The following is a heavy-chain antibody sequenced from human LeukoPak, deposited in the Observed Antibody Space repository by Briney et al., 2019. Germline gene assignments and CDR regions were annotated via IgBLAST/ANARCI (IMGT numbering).Heavy chain of an antibody. J-gene: IGHJ4*02. D-gene: IGHD3-9*01. CDR1: GFTFSSYW. CDR2: INSDGSST. V-gene: IGHV3-74*01. CDR3: ARDIFNQYDILIGKNRGVCDY. Sequence: GGSLRLSCAASGFTFSSYWMHWVRQAPGKGLVWVSRINSDGSSTSYADSVKGRFTISRDNSENTLYLQMNSLRAEDKAVYYCARDIFNQYDILIGKNRGVCDYWGQGTLVTVSS.